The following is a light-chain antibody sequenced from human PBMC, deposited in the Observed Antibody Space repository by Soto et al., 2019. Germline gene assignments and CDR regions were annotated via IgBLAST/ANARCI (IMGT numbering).Light chain of an antibody. CDR3: QQYNNWPWT. CDR2: DAS. V-gene: IGKV3-11*01. Sequence: EIVLTQSPDTLSLSPGERATLSCWASHSVTTHLAWFQQRPGQTPRLLIYDASTRAPGIPARFSGRGSGADFTLTISILEPEDFVVYYCQQYNNWPWTFGQGTKVDIK. CDR1: HSVTTH. J-gene: IGKJ1*01.